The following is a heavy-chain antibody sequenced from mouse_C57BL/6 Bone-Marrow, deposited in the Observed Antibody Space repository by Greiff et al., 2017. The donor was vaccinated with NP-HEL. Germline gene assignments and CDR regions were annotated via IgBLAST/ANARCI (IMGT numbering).Heavy chain of an antibody. Sequence: EVQLVESGGGLVKPGGSLKLSCAASGFTFSEYGMHWVRQAPEKGLEWVAYISSGSSTLYYADTVKGRFTISRDNAKNTLFLQMTSLGSEDTAMYYCARHYGTLDYWGQGTTLTVSS. J-gene: IGHJ2*01. CDR1: GFTFSEYG. D-gene: IGHD2-1*01. CDR3: ARHYGTLDY. V-gene: IGHV5-17*01. CDR2: ISSGSSTL.